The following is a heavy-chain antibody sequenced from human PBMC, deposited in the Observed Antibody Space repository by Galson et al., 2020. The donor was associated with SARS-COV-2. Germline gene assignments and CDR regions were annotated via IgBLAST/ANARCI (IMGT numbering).Heavy chain of an antibody. D-gene: IGHD4-17*01. Sequence: GESLKIPCEAPGFPFSTYAMHWVRPAPGKGLEYVSSISSDGGSTYYADSVKGRFTITRDNSRNTLYLQMGHRRVEDMAVYYCARRTYGDPPRLYFDLWGRGTLVPVSS. J-gene: IGHJ2*01. V-gene: IGHV3-64*02. CDR1: GFPFSTYA. CDR3: ARRTYGDPPRLYFDL. CDR2: ISSDGGST.